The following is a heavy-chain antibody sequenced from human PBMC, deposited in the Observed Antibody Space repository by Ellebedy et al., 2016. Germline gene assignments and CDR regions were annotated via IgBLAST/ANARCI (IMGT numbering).Heavy chain of an antibody. D-gene: IGHD5-18*01. J-gene: IGHJ6*02. Sequence: GESLKISXVVSGFTFSSYWMTWVRQAPGKGLEWVANIKQDGGEKYYVDSVKGRFIISRDNAKNSLFLQMNSLRAEDTAVYYCARVGAGGYEDYYYGMDVWGQGTTVTVSS. CDR1: GFTFSSYW. CDR2: IKQDGGEK. CDR3: ARVGAGGYEDYYYGMDV. V-gene: IGHV3-7*04.